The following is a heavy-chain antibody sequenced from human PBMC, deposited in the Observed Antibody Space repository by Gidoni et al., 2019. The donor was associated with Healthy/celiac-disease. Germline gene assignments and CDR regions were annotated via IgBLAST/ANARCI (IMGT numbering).Heavy chain of an antibody. J-gene: IGHJ4*02. CDR2: IKKDGSEK. D-gene: IGHD3-22*01. CDR3: AREEWNSSGYYPFDY. CDR1: GFTFSSYW. V-gene: IGHV3-7*03. Sequence: EVQLVESGGGLVQPGGSLRLSCAASGFTFSSYWMSWVGQAPGKGLEWVANIKKDGSEKYYVDSVKGRFTISRDNAKNSLYLQMNSLRAEDTAVYYCAREEWNSSGYYPFDYWGQGTLVTVSS.